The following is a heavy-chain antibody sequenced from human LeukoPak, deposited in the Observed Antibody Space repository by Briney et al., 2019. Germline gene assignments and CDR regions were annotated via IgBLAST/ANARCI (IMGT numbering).Heavy chain of an antibody. Sequence: GGSLRLSCAASGFTFSSYAMSWVRQAPGKGLEWVANIKQDGSETYYVDSVKGRFTISRDNAKNSLYLQMNSLRDEDTAVYHCARGGSGYSYGKIDSWGQGILVTVSS. CDR1: GFTFSSYA. D-gene: IGHD5-18*01. CDR3: ARGGSGYSYGKIDS. CDR2: IKQDGSET. V-gene: IGHV3-7*01. J-gene: IGHJ4*02.